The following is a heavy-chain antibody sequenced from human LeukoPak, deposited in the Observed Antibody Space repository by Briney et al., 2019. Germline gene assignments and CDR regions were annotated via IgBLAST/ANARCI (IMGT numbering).Heavy chain of an antibody. CDR3: ARGSGITLN. Sequence: GGSLRLSCAASGFTFNTYTMNWVRQAPGKGLEWVSYISGSSGIIDYADSVRGRFTISRDNAKNSLYLQMNSLRAEDTAVYYCARGSGITLNWGQGTLVTVSS. V-gene: IGHV3-48*01. CDR2: ISGSSGII. D-gene: IGHD3-10*01. J-gene: IGHJ4*02. CDR1: GFTFNTYT.